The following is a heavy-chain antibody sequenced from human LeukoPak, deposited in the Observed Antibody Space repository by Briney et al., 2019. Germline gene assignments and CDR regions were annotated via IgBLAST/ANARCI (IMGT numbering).Heavy chain of an antibody. J-gene: IGHJ4*02. D-gene: IGHD6-25*01. CDR2: IKQDGSEE. CDR3: AREASSGWNFDY. CDR1: GFTFSNYW. Sequence: GGPLRLSCAASGFTFSNYWMSWVRQAPGKGLEWVANIKQDGSEEDYVDSVNGRFTISRDNAKNSLFLQMSSLRAEDSGVYYCAREASSGWNFDYWGQGTLVTVSS. V-gene: IGHV3-7*04.